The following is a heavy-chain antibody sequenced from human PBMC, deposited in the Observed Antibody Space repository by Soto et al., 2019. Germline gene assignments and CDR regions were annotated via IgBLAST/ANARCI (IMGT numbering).Heavy chain of an antibody. CDR3: ARGPTGPTGTYFDY. Sequence: ASVKVSCKASGYTFTSYYINWVRQATGQGLEWMGWINPNSGNTGYAQKFQGRVTMTRNTSISTAYMELSSLRSEDTAVYYCARGPTGPTGTYFDYWGQGTLVAVSS. J-gene: IGHJ4*02. CDR1: GYTFTSYY. V-gene: IGHV1-8*01. CDR2: INPNSGNT. D-gene: IGHD4-17*01.